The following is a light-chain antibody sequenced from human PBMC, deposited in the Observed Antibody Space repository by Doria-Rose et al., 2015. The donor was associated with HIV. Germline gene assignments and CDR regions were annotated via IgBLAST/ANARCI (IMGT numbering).Light chain of an antibody. CDR3: QQYGTSRGT. CDR1: QRVKSSY. V-gene: IGKV3-20*01. J-gene: IGKJ5*01. Sequence: TQSPGTLSLSPGEGATLSCRASQRVKSSYLAWYQQKPGQAPRLLIYDASTRATGIPDRFSGSGSGTDFTLTTSRLEPEDVAVYYCQQYGTSRGTFGQGTRLEIK. CDR2: DAS.